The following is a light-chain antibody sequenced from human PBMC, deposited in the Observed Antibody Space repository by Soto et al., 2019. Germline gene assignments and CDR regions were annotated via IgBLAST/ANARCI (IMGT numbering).Light chain of an antibody. CDR3: SSYTRSRTWV. V-gene: IGLV2-14*01. CDR2: EVS. CDR1: SSDVGAYNF. J-gene: IGLJ3*02. Sequence: QSALTQPPSVSGSPGQSITISCTGTSSDVGAYNFVSWHQQHPGKAPKLLIFEVSNRPSGISNRFSGSKSGNTASLTISGLQAEDEADFYCSSYTRSRTWVFGGGTKLTVL.